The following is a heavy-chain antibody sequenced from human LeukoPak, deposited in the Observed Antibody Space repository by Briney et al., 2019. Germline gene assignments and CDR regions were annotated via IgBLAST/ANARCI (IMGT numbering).Heavy chain of an antibody. Sequence: PSGTLSLTCAVSGGSISSSNWWSWVRQPPGKGLEWIGEIYHSGSTNYNPSLKSRVTISVDKSKNQFSLKLSSVTAADTAVYYCARGPQTYYDFWSGLGDAFDIWGQGTTVTVSS. J-gene: IGHJ3*02. CDR2: IYHSGST. V-gene: IGHV4-4*02. CDR3: ARGPQTYYDFWSGLGDAFDI. D-gene: IGHD3-3*01. CDR1: GGSISSSNW.